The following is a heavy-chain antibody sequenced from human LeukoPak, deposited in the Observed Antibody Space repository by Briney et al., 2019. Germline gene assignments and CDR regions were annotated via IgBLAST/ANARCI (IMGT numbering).Heavy chain of an antibody. Sequence: SETLSLTCGVYGTSIMSSHWWSWARQPPGKGLEWIGEIYHRGTTNYNPSLKGRVTMSLDISNNQISLHLTSVTAADTAVYYCATYFYGDYAVYYFDYWGQGTLVAVSS. CDR1: GTSIMSSHW. CDR2: IYHRGTT. J-gene: IGHJ4*02. CDR3: ATYFYGDYAVYYFDY. V-gene: IGHV4-4*02. D-gene: IGHD4-17*01.